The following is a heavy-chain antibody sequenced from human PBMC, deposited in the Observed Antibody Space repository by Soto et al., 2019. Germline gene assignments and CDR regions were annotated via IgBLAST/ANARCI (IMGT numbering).Heavy chain of an antibody. J-gene: IGHJ6*02. Sequence: PSETLSLTCAVYGVSFRGYYWSWISQPPGKGLEWIGSIYYSESTSYNPSLKSRVTIFVDTSENQLSLKLSSVTATDTAVYYCAGLRYCTSASCYGSGYYYGLDVWGQGTTVT. CDR1: GVSFRGYY. CDR2: IYYSEST. D-gene: IGHD2-2*01. CDR3: AGLRYCTSASCYGSGYYYGLDV. V-gene: IGHV4-34*01.